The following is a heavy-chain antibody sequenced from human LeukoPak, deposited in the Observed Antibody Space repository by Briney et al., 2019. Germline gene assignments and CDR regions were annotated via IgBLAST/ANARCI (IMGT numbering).Heavy chain of an antibody. Sequence: SVKVSCKASGGTFSSYAISWARQALGQGLEWMGGIIPIFGTANYAQKFQGRVTITADESTSTAYMELSSLRSEDTAVYYCARGVVPYSSGWDDYYYYGMDVWGQGTTVTVSS. J-gene: IGHJ6*02. CDR1: GGTFSSYA. D-gene: IGHD6-19*01. CDR3: ARGVVPYSSGWDDYYYYGMDV. CDR2: IIPIFGTA. V-gene: IGHV1-69*13.